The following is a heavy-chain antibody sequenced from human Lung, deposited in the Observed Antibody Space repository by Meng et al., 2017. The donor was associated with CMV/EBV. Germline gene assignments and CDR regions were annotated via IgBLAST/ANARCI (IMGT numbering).Heavy chain of an antibody. V-gene: IGHV1-3*01. J-gene: IGHJ4*02. CDR2: INAGNGNT. Sequence: QVPLVQSGDEVRKPGASVKVSCKASGYTLTSYAMHWVRQAPGQRLEWMGWINAGNGNTKYSQRFQGRVTITRDTSASTAYMELSSLRSEDTTVYYCARAGYDSSGYYPQPFDYWGQGTLVTVSS. CDR1: GYTLTSYA. CDR3: ARAGYDSSGYYPQPFDY. D-gene: IGHD3-22*01.